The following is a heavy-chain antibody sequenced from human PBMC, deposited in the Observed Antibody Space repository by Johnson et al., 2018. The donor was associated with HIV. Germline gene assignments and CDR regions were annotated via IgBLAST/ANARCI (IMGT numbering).Heavy chain of an antibody. CDR1: GFAFSSYA. Sequence: QVQLVESGGGVVQPGRSLTLSCAASGFAFSSYALHWVRQAPGKGLELVAVISYDGKDKYYADSVKGRFTISRDNVKNTVYLQMNSLRAEDTAVYYCARQTLRAFDIWGQGTMVTVSS. CDR3: ARQTLRAFDI. CDR2: ISYDGKDK. V-gene: IGHV3-30*04. J-gene: IGHJ3*02.